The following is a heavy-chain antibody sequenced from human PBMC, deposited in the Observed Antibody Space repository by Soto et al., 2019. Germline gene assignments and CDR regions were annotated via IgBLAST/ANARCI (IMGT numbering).Heavy chain of an antibody. Sequence: QVQLVESGGGVVQPGKSLRLSCAASGFNLSLYSIHWVRQAPGKGLEWVGAALISVAGSDNYYGDSVKGRFTISRDESKNTQYLHMSGLRPEDTAVYFCAKDYGDSIYYHYGMDVWGQGTTVTVSS. J-gene: IGHJ6*02. D-gene: IGHD4-17*01. V-gene: IGHV3-30-3*01. CDR2: ISVAGSDN. CDR3: AKDYGDSIYYHYGMDV. CDR1: GFNLSLYS.